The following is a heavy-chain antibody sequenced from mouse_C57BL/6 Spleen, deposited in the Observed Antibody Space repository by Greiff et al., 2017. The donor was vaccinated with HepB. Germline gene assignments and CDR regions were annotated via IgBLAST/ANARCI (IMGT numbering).Heavy chain of an antibody. Sequence: EVKLMESGEGLVKPGGSLKLSCAASGFTFSSYAMSWVRQTPEKRLEWVAYISSGGDYIYYADTVKGLFTISRDNARNTLYLQMSSLKSEDTAMYFCTREKTASFDYWGQGTTLTVSS. CDR3: TREKTASFDY. V-gene: IGHV5-9-1*02. J-gene: IGHJ2*01. CDR1: GFTFSSYA. D-gene: IGHD3-2*01. CDR2: ISSGGDYI.